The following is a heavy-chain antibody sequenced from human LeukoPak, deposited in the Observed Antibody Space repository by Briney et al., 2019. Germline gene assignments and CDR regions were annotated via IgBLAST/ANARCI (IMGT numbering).Heavy chain of an antibody. CDR1: GGSISSGSYY. CDR2: IYTSGST. D-gene: IGHD3-16*02. J-gene: IGHJ3*02. V-gene: IGHV4-61*02. CDR3: ARGFRFPYAFDI. Sequence: PSETLSLTCTVSGGSISSGSYYWSWIRQPAGKGLEWIGRIYTSGSTNYNPSLKGRVTISVDTSKNQFSLKLSSVTAADTAVYYCARGFRFPYAFDIWSQGTMVTVSS.